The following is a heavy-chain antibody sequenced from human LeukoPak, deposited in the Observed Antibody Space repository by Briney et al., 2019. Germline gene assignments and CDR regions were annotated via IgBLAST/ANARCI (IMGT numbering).Heavy chain of an antibody. J-gene: IGHJ4*02. Sequence: SETLSLTCAVYGGSFSGYYWSWIRQPPGKGLEWIGEINHSGSTNYNPSLKSRVTISVDTSKNQFPLKLSSVTAADTAVYYCARARGKYYDFWSGYPSAPDYWGQGTLVTVSS. CDR2: INHSGST. CDR3: ARARGKYYDFWSGYPSAPDY. V-gene: IGHV4-34*01. D-gene: IGHD3-3*01. CDR1: GGSFSGYY.